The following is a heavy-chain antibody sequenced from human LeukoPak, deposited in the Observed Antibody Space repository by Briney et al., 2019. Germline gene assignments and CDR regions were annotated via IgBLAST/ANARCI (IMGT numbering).Heavy chain of an antibody. CDR1: GFTFSSYS. D-gene: IGHD3-10*01. V-gene: IGHV3-48*04. CDR2: ISSSSSTI. CDR3: AREKPMVRGVADY. J-gene: IGHJ4*02. Sequence: GGSLRLSCAASGFTFSSYSMNWVRQAPRKGLEWVSYISSSSSTIYYADSVKGRFTISRDNAKNSLYLQMNSLRAEDTAVYYCAREKPMVRGVADYWGQGTLVTVSS.